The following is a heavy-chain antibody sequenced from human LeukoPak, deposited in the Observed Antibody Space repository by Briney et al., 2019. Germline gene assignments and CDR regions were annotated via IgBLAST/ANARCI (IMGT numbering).Heavy chain of an antibody. J-gene: IGHJ6*03. V-gene: IGHV3-30*04. CDR1: GFTFSSYA. D-gene: IGHD3-10*01. CDR3: AREEFAYYGSGSYMDV. CDR2: ISYDGSNK. Sequence: GGSLRLSCAASGFTFSSYAMHWVRQAPGKGLEWVAVISYDGSNKYYADSVKGRFTISRDNAKNSLYLQMNSLRAEDTAVYYCAREEFAYYGSGSYMDVWGKGTTVTVSS.